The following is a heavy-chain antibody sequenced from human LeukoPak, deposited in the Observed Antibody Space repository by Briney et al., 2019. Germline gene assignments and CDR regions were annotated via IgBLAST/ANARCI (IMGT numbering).Heavy chain of an antibody. V-gene: IGHV1-18*01. CDR1: GYTFTSYG. CDR2: ISAYNGNT. J-gene: IGHJ6*02. D-gene: IGHD2-2*01. CDR3: ARVPSSIVVVPAASPYYYYYGMDV. Sequence: APVKVSCKASGYTFTSYGIGWVRQAPGQGLEWMGWISAYNGNTNYAQKLQGRVTMTTDTSTSTAYMELRSLRSDDTAVYYCARVPSSIVVVPAASPYYYYYGMDVWGQGTTVTVSS.